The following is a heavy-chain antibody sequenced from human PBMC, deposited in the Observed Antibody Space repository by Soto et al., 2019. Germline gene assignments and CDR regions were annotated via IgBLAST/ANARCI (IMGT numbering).Heavy chain of an antibody. J-gene: IGHJ4*02. CDR2: IHHNGNT. V-gene: IGHV4-4*02. CDR3: VRVPNY. CDR1: GDSISSLNW. Sequence: QVQLQESGPGLVKPSGTLSLTCTVSGDSISSLNWWSWVRQPPGKGLEWLGQIHHNGNTDYNASLKSRVTISIDKSKNQFSLNLSSVTVADTAVYYCVRVPNYWGQGPLVTVSS.